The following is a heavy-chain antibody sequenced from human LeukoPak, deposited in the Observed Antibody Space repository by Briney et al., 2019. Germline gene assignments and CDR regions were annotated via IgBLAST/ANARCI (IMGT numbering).Heavy chain of an antibody. J-gene: IGHJ6*02. Sequence: SVKVSCKASGGTFSSYAISWVRQAPGQGLEWMGRIIPILGIANYAQKFQGRVTITADKSTSTAYKELSSLRSEDTAVYYCAGSSGWASDGMDVWGQGTTVTVSS. D-gene: IGHD6-25*01. CDR3: AGSSGWASDGMDV. V-gene: IGHV1-69*04. CDR1: GGTFSSYA. CDR2: IIPILGIA.